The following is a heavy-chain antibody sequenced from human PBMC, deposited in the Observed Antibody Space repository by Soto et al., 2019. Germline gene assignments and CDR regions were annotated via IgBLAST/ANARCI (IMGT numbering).Heavy chain of an antibody. CDR1: GFTFSTYG. D-gene: IGHD2-21*01. Sequence: QVQLVESGGGVVQPGRSLRLSCAASGFTFSTYGMHWVRQAPGKGLEWVAVISYDGSNKYYADSVKGRFTISRDNSKNTLYLQMSSLRAEDTAVYYRETGFAYSVIYHWGQGSLVTVSS. V-gene: IGHV3-30*03. CDR3: ETGFAYSVIYH. J-gene: IGHJ5*02. CDR2: ISYDGSNK.